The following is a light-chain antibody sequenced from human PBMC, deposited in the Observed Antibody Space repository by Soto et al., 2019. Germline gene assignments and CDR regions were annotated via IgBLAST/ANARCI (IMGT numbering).Light chain of an antibody. V-gene: IGLV1-44*01. CDR1: STNIGSNT. Sequence: QPVLTQPPSASGTPGQRVTISCSGSSTNIGSNTVNWYQQFPGTAPKLLIYSNSQRPSGVPDRFSGSKSGTSASLAISGLKSEDEADYYCAAWDDSLKGRVFGGGTKLTVL. CDR2: SNS. J-gene: IGLJ3*02. CDR3: AAWDDSLKGRV.